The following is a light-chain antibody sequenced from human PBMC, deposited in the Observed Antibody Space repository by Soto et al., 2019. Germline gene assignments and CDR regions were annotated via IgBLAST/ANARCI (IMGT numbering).Light chain of an antibody. V-gene: IGLV2-23*01. CDR2: EDS. J-gene: IGLJ2*01. CDR1: SSDVENYNL. Sequence: QSVLTQPASVSGSPGQSITISCTGTSSDVENYNLVSWYQQHPGKAPKLMIYEDSKRPSGVSNRFSGSNSGNTASLTISGLQAEDEADYYCCSYAGSRTSVLFGGGTKLTVL. CDR3: CSYAGSRTSVL.